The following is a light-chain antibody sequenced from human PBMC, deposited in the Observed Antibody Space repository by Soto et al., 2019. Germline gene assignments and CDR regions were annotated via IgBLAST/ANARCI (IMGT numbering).Light chain of an antibody. J-gene: IGKJ1*01. CDR2: GPS. CDR3: QQYNNWPRT. V-gene: IGKV3-15*01. Sequence: EIMMTQSPGTLSVSPGERATLSCRASQSVGGNLAWYQQKPGQAPRLLIYGPSTRATGIPARFSGSGSGTEFTLTISGLQSEDFAVYYWQQYNNWPRTFGQGTKVEVK. CDR1: QSVGGN.